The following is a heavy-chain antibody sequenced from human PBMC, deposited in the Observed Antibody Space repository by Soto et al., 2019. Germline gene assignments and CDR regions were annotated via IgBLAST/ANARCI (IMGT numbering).Heavy chain of an antibody. CDR1: GFTFSRYV. J-gene: IGHJ4*02. Sequence: EVQVLESGGGLVQPGGSLRLSCAGSGFTFSRYVMSWVRQAPGKGLEWVSAISGSGGSTYFADSVKGRFTISRDNSKNTLYLQMNRLRAKDTAVYYCAKVSGDQLLSTFDYWGQGTLVTVSS. CDR2: ISGSGGST. V-gene: IGHV3-23*01. CDR3: AKVSGDQLLSTFDY. D-gene: IGHD2-2*01.